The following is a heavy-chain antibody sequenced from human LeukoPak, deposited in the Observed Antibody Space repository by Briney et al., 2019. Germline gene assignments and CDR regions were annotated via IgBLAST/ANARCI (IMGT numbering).Heavy chain of an antibody. CDR1: GGSFSDHY. CDR3: ARGFYSSNWYFDL. J-gene: IGHJ2*01. CDR2: IKHSGTT. V-gene: IGHV4-34*01. Sequence: SETLSLTCTVYGGSFSDHYWNWIRQPPGKGLEWIGEIKHSGTTNYNPSLKSRVTISVDTSKNQFSLKLSSVTAADTAMYYCARGFYSSNWYFDLWGRGTLVTVSS. D-gene: IGHD4-11*01.